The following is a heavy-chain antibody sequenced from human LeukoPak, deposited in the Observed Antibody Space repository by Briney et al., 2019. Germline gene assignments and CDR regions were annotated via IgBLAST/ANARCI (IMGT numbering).Heavy chain of an antibody. V-gene: IGHV5-10-1*04. Sequence: GESLRISCTGSAYSFTNYWISWVRQMPGKGLEWMGRIDPGDSQTNYSPSFQGQVTISVDKSVSAAYLQWSSLKASDTAMYYCASPPTRECSSISCPLSYWGQGTLVTVSS. CDR2: IDPGDSQT. D-gene: IGHD2-2*01. CDR1: AYSFTNYW. CDR3: ASPPTRECSSISCPLSY. J-gene: IGHJ4*02.